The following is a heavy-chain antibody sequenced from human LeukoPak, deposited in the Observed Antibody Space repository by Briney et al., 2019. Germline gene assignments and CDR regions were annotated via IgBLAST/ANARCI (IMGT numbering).Heavy chain of an antibody. CDR2: MNPNSGNT. Sequence: ASVKVSCKASGYTFTSYDINWVGQATGQGLEWMGWMNPNSGNTGYAQKFQGRVTMTRNTSISTAYMELSSLRSDDTAVYYCARKYLYGSGKPHFDYWGQGALVTVSS. V-gene: IGHV1-8*01. CDR3: ARKYLYGSGKPHFDY. J-gene: IGHJ4*02. CDR1: GYTFTSYD. D-gene: IGHD3-10*01.